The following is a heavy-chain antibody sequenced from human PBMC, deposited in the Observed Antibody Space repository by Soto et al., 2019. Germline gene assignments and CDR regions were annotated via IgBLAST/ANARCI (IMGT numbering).Heavy chain of an antibody. CDR2: INPNSGGT. CDR1: GYTSTVYY. V-gene: IGHV1-2*02. Sequence: ASVNGHCKASGYTSTVYYMHWVRQAPGPGIAWMGWINPNSGGTNYAQKFQGRVTMTRDTSISTAYMELSRLRSDDTAVYYCAFFISFGSPNSGMSGCGQVTKFTLSS. D-gene: IGHD3-10*01. J-gene: IGHJ6*02. CDR3: AFFISFGSPNSGMSG.